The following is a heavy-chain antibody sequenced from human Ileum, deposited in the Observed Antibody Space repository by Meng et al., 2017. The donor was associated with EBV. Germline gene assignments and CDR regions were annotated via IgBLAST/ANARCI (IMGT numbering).Heavy chain of an antibody. CDR3: VRTLERGDY. D-gene: IGHD5-24*01. J-gene: IGHJ4*02. V-gene: IGHV1-8*01. Sequence: HVQLVQSGAEVKKPGAPVKVSCKAPGYTVTNYDISWVRKATGQVLEWMGWMNPKTGTAHYAQKFQGRVSMTRDTSITTAYMELSSLTSEDTAVYYCVRTLERGDYWGQGTLVTVSS. CDR1: GYTVTNYD. CDR2: MNPKTGTA.